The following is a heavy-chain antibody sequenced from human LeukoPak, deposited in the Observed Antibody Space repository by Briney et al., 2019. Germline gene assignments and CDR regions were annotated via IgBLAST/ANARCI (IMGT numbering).Heavy chain of an antibody. D-gene: IGHD3-10*01. CDR3: ARRGSYFGGFDY. CDR2: ISGSGEST. Sequence: PGGSLRLSCAASGFAFSNFDLRWVRQAPGKGLEWVSAISGSGESTYYAESLKGRFTISRDNSKNTLYLQMNGLRVEDTAIYYCARRGSYFGGFDYWGQGPLLTVPS. V-gene: IGHV3-23*01. CDR1: GFAFSNFD. J-gene: IGHJ4*02.